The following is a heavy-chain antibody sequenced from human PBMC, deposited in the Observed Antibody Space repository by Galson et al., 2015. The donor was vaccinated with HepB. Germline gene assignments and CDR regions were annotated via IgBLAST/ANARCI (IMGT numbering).Heavy chain of an antibody. CDR3: AKHFYDRSGHFNGADV. D-gene: IGHD3-22*01. Sequence: SLRLSCAASGFTFSGFGMSWVRQAPGKGLEWVSSISGSGGTTYYADSVRGHFTISRDNSKNSLYLQMNTLRAEDTALYYCAKHFYDRSGHFNGADVWGQGTTVTISS. CDR2: ISGSGGTT. J-gene: IGHJ6*02. V-gene: IGHV3-23*01. CDR1: GFTFSGFG.